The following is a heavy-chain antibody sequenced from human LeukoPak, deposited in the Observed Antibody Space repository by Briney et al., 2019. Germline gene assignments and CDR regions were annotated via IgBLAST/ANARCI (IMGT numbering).Heavy chain of an antibody. CDR2: IKGDGSEK. V-gene: IGHV3-7*03. J-gene: IGHJ5*02. D-gene: IGHD4-11*01. CDR3: ARERTTISSTDGYFDP. CDR1: GFTFSSSW. Sequence: GGSLRLSCLASGFTFSSSWLSWVRQAPGKGLAWVANIKGDGSEKYYVDSVTGRFTISRDNDKNSLYLQMNSLGADDTAVSFCARERTTISSTDGYFDPWGQGTLVTVSS.